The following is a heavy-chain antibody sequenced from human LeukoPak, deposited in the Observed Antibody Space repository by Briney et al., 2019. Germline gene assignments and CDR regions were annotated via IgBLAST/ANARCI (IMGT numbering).Heavy chain of an antibody. J-gene: IGHJ4*02. V-gene: IGHV4-4*07. CDR3: ARQAISGYDPPPFDS. D-gene: IGHD5-12*01. CDR2: MYTSGST. CDR1: GASISSYY. Sequence: SETLSLTCTVSGASISSYYWSWIRQPAGKGLEWIGRMYTSGSTNYNPSLKSRVTMSVDTSKNQFSLKLSSVTAADTAVYYCARQAISGYDPPPFDSWGQGTLVTVSS.